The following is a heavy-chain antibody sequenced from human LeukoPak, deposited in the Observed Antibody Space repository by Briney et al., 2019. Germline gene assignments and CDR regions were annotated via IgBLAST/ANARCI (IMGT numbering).Heavy chain of an antibody. D-gene: IGHD2-15*01. J-gene: IGHJ4*02. V-gene: IGHV3-23*01. CDR3: AKDITTVAYCSSDSCYPDY. CDR1: AFTFSSYA. Sequence: QPGGSLRLSCAASAFTFSSYAMSWVRQAPGKGLECVSAISGSGGSTYYADSVKGRFTISRDNSRNTLYLQMNSLRAEDTAVYYCAKDITTVAYCSSDSCYPDYWGQGTLVTVSS. CDR2: ISGSGGST.